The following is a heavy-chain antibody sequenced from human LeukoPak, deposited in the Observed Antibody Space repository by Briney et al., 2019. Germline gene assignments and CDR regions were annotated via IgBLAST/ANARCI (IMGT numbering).Heavy chain of an antibody. CDR1: GYTFTSYD. CDR3: ARGPITGTTYINPYYYYYGMDV. CDR2: MNPNSGNT. D-gene: IGHD1-7*01. V-gene: IGHV1-8*01. Sequence: ASVKVSCKASGYTFTSYDINWVRQATGQGLEWMGWMNPNSGNTGYAQKFQGRVTMTRNTSISTAYMELSSLRSEDTAVYYCARGPITGTTYINPYYYYYGMDVWDQGTTVTVSS. J-gene: IGHJ6*02.